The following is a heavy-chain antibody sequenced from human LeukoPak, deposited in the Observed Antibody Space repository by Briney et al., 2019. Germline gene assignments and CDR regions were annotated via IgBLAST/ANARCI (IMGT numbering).Heavy chain of an antibody. Sequence: GGSLRLSCAASGFTFSSYSMNWVRQAPGKGLEWIAYISASGTVTHYADSMEGRFTISRDNAKNSLYLEMNSLRGEDTAVYYCARDGTPNYGSGWVYMDVWGKGTTVTISS. J-gene: IGHJ6*04. CDR1: GFTFSSYS. V-gene: IGHV3-48*04. CDR2: ISASGTVT. CDR3: ARDGTPNYGSGWVYMDV. D-gene: IGHD6-25*01.